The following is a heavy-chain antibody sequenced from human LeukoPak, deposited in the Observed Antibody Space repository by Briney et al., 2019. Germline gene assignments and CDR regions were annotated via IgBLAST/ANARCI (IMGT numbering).Heavy chain of an antibody. J-gene: IGHJ4*02. CDR2: ISPYKGDR. V-gene: IGHV1-18*01. Sequence: ASVKVSCKASGYTFTNYGITWVRQAPGQGLEWMGWISPYKGDRNYAQSLQGRVTMTTDTSTSTAYMEVRGLRSDDTAVYYCATEGGWQPTDYGDNVYWGQGTLVTVSS. CDR3: ATEGGWQPTDYGDNVY. D-gene: IGHD4-17*01. CDR1: GYTFTNYG.